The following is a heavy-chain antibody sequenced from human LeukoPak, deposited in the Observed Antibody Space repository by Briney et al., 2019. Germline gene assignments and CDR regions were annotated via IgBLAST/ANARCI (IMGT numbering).Heavy chain of an antibody. CDR2: ISKSGDHT. J-gene: IGHJ6*02. Sequence: GGSLRLSCAVSGLTFNNYAVSWVRQAPGKGLEWVSAISKSGDHTYYAASAKGRFTIYRDNSKNTQYLQMNSLRAEDTAVYYCATSWGPDTSAFRWGRDGMDVWGQGTTVIVS. V-gene: IGHV3-23*01. CDR3: ATSWGPDTSAFRWGRDGMDV. CDR1: GLTFNNYA. D-gene: IGHD3-16*01.